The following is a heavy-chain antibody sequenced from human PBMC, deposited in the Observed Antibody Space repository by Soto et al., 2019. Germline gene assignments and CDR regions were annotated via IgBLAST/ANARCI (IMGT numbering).Heavy chain of an antibody. D-gene: IGHD6-19*01. J-gene: IGHJ4*02. CDR1: GFTFSSYT. V-gene: IGHV3-21*02. CDR3: ARGYSSGDY. Sequence: EVQLVESGGGLVKHGGSLRLSCAASGFTFSSYTMNWVRQAPGKGLEWVSSISSSSSYIYYADSVKGRFTISRDNAKNSLYLQMNSLRAEDTAVYYCARGYSSGDYWGQGTLVTVSS. CDR2: ISSSSSYI.